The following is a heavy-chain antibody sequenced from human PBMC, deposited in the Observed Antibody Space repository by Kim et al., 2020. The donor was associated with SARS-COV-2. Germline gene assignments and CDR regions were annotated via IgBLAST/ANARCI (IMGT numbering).Heavy chain of an antibody. D-gene: IGHD3-9*01. V-gene: IGHV1-69*13. CDR3: ARAPGYYDILTGYYRLYYFDY. J-gene: IGHJ4*02. Sequence: SVKVSCKASGGTFSSYAISWVRQAPGQGLEWMGGIIPIFGTANYAQKFQGRVTITADESTSTAYMELSSLRSEDTAVYYCARAPGYYDILTGYYRLYYFDYWGQGTLVTVSS. CDR2: IIPIFGTA. CDR1: GGTFSSYA.